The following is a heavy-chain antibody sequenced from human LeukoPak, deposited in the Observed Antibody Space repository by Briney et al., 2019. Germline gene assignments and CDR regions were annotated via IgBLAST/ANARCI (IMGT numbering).Heavy chain of an antibody. J-gene: IGHJ6*03. CDR2: INHSGST. CDR1: GGSFSGYY. Sequence: SETLSLTWAVYGGSFSGYYWSWIRQPPGKGLEWIWEINHSGSTNYNPSLKSRVTISVDTSKNQFSLKLSSVTAADTAVYYCARAPILTGYYYYYYYMDVWGKGTTVTVSS. D-gene: IGHD3-9*01. V-gene: IGHV4-34*01. CDR3: ARAPILTGYYYYYYYMDV.